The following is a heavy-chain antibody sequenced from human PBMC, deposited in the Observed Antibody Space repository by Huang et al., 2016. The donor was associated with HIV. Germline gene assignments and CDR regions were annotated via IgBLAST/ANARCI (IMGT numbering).Heavy chain of an antibody. CDR2: MNTNSGDT. CDR1: GYTFTNYD. Sequence: QVQLVQSGAEVKKPGASVKVSFKASGYTFTNYDINWVRQATGQGLEWMGWMNTNSGDTGFAQKFQGRVTMTRNTSISTAYMELSSLRSEDTAVYYCARGGLLWFGELSTWGQGTLVTVSS. J-gene: IGHJ5*02. CDR3: ARGGLLWFGELST. V-gene: IGHV1-8*01. D-gene: IGHD3-10*01.